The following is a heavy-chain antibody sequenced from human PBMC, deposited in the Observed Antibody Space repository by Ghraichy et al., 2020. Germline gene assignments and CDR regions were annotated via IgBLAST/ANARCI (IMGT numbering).Heavy chain of an antibody. Sequence: GGSLRLSCAASGFTFSSYSMNWVRQAPGKGLEWVSYISSSSSTIYYADSVKGRSTISRDNAKNSLYLQMNSLRDEDTAVYYCARDVSKYSYGYEFDYWGQGTLVTVSS. D-gene: IGHD5-18*01. CDR3: ARDVSKYSYGYEFDY. CDR1: GFTFSSYS. V-gene: IGHV3-48*02. J-gene: IGHJ4*02. CDR2: ISSSSSTI.